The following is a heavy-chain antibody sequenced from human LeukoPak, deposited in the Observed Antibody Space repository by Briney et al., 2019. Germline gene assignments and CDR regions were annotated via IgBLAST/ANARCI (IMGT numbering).Heavy chain of an antibody. J-gene: IGHJ5*02. CDR3: ARGPAAANWFDP. Sequence: ASVKVSCKASGYTFTGYYMHWVRQAPGQGLEWMGWVNPNSGGTNYAQKFQGRVTMTRDTSISTAYMELSRLRSDDTAVYYCARGPAAANWFDPWGQGTLVTVSS. CDR1: GYTFTGYY. V-gene: IGHV1-2*02. CDR2: VNPNSGGT. D-gene: IGHD2-2*01.